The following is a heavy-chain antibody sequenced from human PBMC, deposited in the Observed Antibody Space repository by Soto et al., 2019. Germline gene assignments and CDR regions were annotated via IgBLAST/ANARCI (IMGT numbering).Heavy chain of an antibody. V-gene: IGHV1-18*01. CDR2: ISGYNGYP. J-gene: IGHJ4*02. D-gene: IGHD6-13*01. CDR3: ARGSAGALYDF. CDR1: DYIFTNYG. Sequence: QVQLVQSGAEVRKPGASVNVSCKTSDYIFTNYGVAWVRQAPAQGLELVAWISGYNGYPKYTQKFQGRVTVTTDTSTRTGYMELRNLRSDDTAVYYCARGSAGALYDFWGQGTLVTVSS.